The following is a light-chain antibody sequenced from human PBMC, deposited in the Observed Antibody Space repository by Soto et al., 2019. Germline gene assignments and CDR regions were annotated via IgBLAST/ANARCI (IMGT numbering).Light chain of an antibody. CDR2: AAS. J-gene: IGKJ4*01. Sequence: TVMTQSPATLSVSPGERATLSCRASQGLGTNLAWYQQRPGQAPRLLIYAASTRATGVPARFSGSGSETEFTLTITTLQSEDFATYYCQQYNSYSLTFGGGTKVDIK. CDR3: QQYNSYSLT. V-gene: IGKV3-15*01. CDR1: QGLGTN.